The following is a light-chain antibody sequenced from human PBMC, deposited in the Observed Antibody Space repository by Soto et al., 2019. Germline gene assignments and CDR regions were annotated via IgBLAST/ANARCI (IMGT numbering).Light chain of an antibody. CDR3: MQALQSPPT. J-gene: IGKJ1*01. CDR1: QSLLKSTGYNY. V-gene: IGKV2-28*01. CDR2: LGS. Sequence: DIVMTQSPLSLPVTPGEPASISCRSSQSLLKSTGYNYLDWYLQKPGQSPQLLIYLGSNRASGVSDRFTGSGSSTDFTLKISRVEVEDIGVYYCMQALQSPPTFGQGTKV.